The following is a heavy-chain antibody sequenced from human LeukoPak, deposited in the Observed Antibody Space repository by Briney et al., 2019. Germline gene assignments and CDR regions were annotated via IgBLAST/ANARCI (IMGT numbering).Heavy chain of an antibody. J-gene: IGHJ4*02. V-gene: IGHV3-23*01. CDR2: IGGSGTSA. D-gene: IGHD5-18*01. Sequence: GGSLRLSCAASGFTFSSYPMRWVRQAPGKGLEWVSAIGGSGTSAYYADSLKGRFTISRDNSKNTLYLQVNSLRAEDTAVYYCTKDDSAYSYASLYYWGQGTLVTVSS. CDR3: TKDDSAYSYASLYY. CDR1: GFTFSSYP.